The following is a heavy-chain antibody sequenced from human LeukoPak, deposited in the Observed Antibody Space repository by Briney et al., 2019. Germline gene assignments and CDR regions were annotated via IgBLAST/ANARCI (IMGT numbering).Heavy chain of an antibody. V-gene: IGHV4-59*01. CDR2: IYYSGST. D-gene: IGHD3-10*01. J-gene: IGHJ4*02. CDR1: GGSIGSYY. Sequence: PSETLSLTCTVSGGSIGSYYWSWIRQPPGKGLEWIGYIYYSGSTNYNPSLKSRVTISVDTSKNQFSLKLSSVTAADTAVYYCASYMVRGANFDYWGQGTLVTVSS. CDR3: ASYMVRGANFDY.